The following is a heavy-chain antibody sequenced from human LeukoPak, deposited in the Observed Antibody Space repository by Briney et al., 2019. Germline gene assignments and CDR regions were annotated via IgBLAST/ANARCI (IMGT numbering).Heavy chain of an antibody. J-gene: IGHJ4*02. CDR3: ARESERPEWELRLSLPDY. Sequence: PGGSLRLSCAASGFTFSSYAMSWVRQAPGKGLEWVSAISGSGGSTYYADSVKGRFTISRDNSKNTLYLQMNSLRAEDTAVYYCARESERPEWELRLSLPDYWGQGTLVTVSS. CDR2: ISGSGGST. D-gene: IGHD1-26*01. CDR1: GFTFSSYA. V-gene: IGHV3-23*01.